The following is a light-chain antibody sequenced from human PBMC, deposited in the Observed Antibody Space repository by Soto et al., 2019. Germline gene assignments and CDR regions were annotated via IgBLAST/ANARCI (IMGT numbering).Light chain of an antibody. J-gene: IGLJ1*01. V-gene: IGLV1-51*01. Sequence: QFVLTQPPSVSAAPGQKVTISCSGSSSNIGGNSVSWYQQLPGTAPKLLIYYDNKIPSGIPYRFSCSKSGTSATLGITGFQTGDEADYYCASWDSSLSAYFFETGTKVTVL. CDR2: YDN. CDR1: SSNIGGNS. CDR3: ASWDSSLSAYF.